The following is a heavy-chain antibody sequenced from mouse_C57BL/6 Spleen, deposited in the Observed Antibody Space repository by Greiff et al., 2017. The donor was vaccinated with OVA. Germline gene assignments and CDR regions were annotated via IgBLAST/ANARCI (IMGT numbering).Heavy chain of an antibody. J-gene: IGHJ1*03. Sequence: EVQRVESGPGMVKPSQSLYLTCTVPGYSITSGYDWHWIRPFHGNKLEWVGYISYSGSTTYNPSLKSRISIPHDTSKNHFFLKLTSVTTEDTATEYLSRDDSHWYFDVWGTGTTVTVSS. CDR1: GYSITSGYD. V-gene: IGHV3-1*01. D-gene: IGHD2-4*01. CDR2: ISYSGST. CDR3: SRDDSHWYFDV.